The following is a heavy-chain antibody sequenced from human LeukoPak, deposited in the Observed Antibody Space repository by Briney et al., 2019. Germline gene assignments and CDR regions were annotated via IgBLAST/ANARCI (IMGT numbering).Heavy chain of an antibody. J-gene: IGHJ4*02. V-gene: IGHV4-39*07. CDR3: ARALGYSSSWYLFDY. CDR2: IYYSGST. Sequence: SETLSLTCTVSGGSISSSSYYWGWIRQPPGKGLEWIGSIYYSGSTYYNPSLKSRVTISVDTSKNQFSLKLSSVTAADTAVYYCARALGYSSSWYLFDYWGQGTLVTVSS. CDR1: GGSISSSSYY. D-gene: IGHD6-13*01.